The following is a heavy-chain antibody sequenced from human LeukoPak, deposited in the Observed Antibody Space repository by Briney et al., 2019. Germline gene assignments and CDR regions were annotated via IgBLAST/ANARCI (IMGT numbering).Heavy chain of an antibody. D-gene: IGHD3-10*01. J-gene: IGHJ4*02. Sequence: GGSLRLSCAASGFTFSSYAMSWVCQAPGKGLEGVSAISGSGGSTYYADSVKGRFTISRDNSKNTLYLQMNSLRAEDTAVYYCAKENPGITMVRGVPMYYFDYWGQGTLVTVSS. CDR2: ISGSGGST. CDR1: GFTFSSYA. CDR3: AKENPGITMVRGVPMYYFDY. V-gene: IGHV3-23*01.